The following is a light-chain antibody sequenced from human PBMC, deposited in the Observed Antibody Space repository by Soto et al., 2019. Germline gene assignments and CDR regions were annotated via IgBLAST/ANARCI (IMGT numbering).Light chain of an antibody. Sequence: DIQMTQSPSSLSASVGDRVTITCRASRSISSYLNWYQQNPGKAPKLLIYAASSLQSGVPSRFSGSVSGTDFTLTISSLQPEDFATYYCQQSYSTPGTFGQGTKVDI. CDR1: RSISSY. V-gene: IGKV1-39*01. CDR3: QQSYSTPGT. J-gene: IGKJ1*01. CDR2: AAS.